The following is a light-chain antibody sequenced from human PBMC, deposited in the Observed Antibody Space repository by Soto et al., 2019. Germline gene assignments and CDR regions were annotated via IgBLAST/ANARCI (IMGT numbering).Light chain of an antibody. Sequence: DIVMTQSPDSLAVSLGERATINCKSSQSILYTSNNKNHLAWYQQKAGQPPKLLINWASTRESGIPYRFSGSGSGTDFTLTISNLQAEDLAVYYCQQYYTTPLTFGQGTKVEIK. CDR1: QSILYTSNNKNH. CDR3: QQYYTTPLT. J-gene: IGKJ1*01. CDR2: WAS. V-gene: IGKV4-1*01.